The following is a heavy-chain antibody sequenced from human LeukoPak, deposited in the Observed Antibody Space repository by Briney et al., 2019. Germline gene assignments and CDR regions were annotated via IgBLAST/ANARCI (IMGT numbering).Heavy chain of an antibody. CDR3: ARGRRLNY. Sequence: ASGTLSLTCAVYGGSFSGYYWSWIRQPPGKGLEWIGEINHSGSTNYNPSLKSRVTISVDTSKNQFSLKLSSVTAADTAVYYCARGRRLNYWGQGTLVTVSS. V-gene: IGHV4-34*01. J-gene: IGHJ4*02. CDR1: GGSFSGYY. CDR2: INHSGST.